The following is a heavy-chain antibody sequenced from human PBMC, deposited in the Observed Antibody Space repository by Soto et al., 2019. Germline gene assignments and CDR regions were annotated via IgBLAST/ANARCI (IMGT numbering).Heavy chain of an antibody. CDR2: IIPIFGTI. CDR3: AREGYTFGPGEVRGAFDI. CDR1: GGTFGSNA. D-gene: IGHD1-1*01. V-gene: IGHV1-69*15. Sequence: QVQLVQSGAEVRRPGSSVKVSCKASGGTFGSNAISWVRQAPGQGLEWMGNIIPIFGTINNAQKFQGRVTISADESTKTASMEVRRLRAEDTAVYYCAREGYTFGPGEVRGAFDIWGQGTMVTVSS. J-gene: IGHJ3*02.